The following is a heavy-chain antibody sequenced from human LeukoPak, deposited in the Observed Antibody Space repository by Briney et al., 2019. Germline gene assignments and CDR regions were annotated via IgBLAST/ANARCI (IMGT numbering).Heavy chain of an antibody. CDR2: IRYDGSNK. D-gene: IGHD4-11*01. Sequence: PGGSLRLSCAASGFTFSSYGIHWVRQAPGKGLEWVAFIRYDGSNKYYADSVKGRFTISRDNSKNTLYLQMNSLRAEDTAVYYCARDWEHYRTFDYWGQGTLVTVSS. CDR3: ARDWEHYRTFDY. V-gene: IGHV3-30*02. J-gene: IGHJ4*02. CDR1: GFTFSSYG.